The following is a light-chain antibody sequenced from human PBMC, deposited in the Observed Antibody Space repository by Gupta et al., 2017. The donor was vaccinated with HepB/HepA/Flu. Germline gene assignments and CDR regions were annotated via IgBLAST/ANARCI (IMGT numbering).Light chain of an antibody. CDR1: QSISRY. CDR3: QQRYNTPST. V-gene: IGKV1-39*01. J-gene: IGKJ1*01. Sequence: DIQMTQSPSSLSASVGDRVTIACRASQSISRYLNWYQQKPGKAPELLIYAASGVQSGVPSRFSGSGYGTDFTLTISRRQPEDFANYYCQQRYNTPSTFGQRTXVEIK. CDR2: AAS.